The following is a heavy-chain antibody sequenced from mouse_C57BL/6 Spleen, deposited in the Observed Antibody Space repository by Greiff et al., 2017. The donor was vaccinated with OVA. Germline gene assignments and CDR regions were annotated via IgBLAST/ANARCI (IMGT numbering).Heavy chain of an antibody. V-gene: IGHV1-50*01. Sequence: QVQLQQPGAELVKPGASVKLSCKASGYTFTSYWMQWVKQRPGQGLEWIGEIDPSDSYTNYNQKFKGKATLTVDTSSSTAYMQLSSLTSADSSVYYCARRLEFPHWYFDVWGTGTTVTVSS. CDR2: IDPSDSYT. J-gene: IGHJ1*03. CDR3: ARRLEFPHWYFDV. CDR1: GYTFTSYW. D-gene: IGHD4-1*01.